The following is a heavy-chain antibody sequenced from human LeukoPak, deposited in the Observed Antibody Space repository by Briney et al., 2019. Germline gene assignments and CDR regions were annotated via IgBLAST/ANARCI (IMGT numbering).Heavy chain of an antibody. V-gene: IGHV4-34*01. CDR3: ASPMITFGGVIVNDAFDI. CDR2: INHSGSN. Sequence: SETLSLTCAVYGGSFSGYYWSWIRQPPGKGLEWIGEINHSGSNNYNPSLKSRVTISVDTSKKKFSLKLSSVTGAVTAVYYCASPMITFGGVIVNDAFDIWGQGTMVTVSS. J-gene: IGHJ3*02. D-gene: IGHD3-16*02. CDR1: GGSFSGYY.